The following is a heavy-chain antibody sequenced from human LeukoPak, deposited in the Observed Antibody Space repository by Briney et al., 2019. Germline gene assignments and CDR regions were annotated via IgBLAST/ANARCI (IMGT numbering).Heavy chain of an antibody. CDR1: GFTFSYYE. V-gene: IGHV3-48*03. CDR2: ISNSGATI. J-gene: IGHJ4*02. Sequence: PGGSLRLSCAASGFTFSYYEMNWVRQAPGKGLEWVSYISNSGATIYYADSVKGRFTISRDNAQNSLFLELNSLRGEDTAVYYCARERNFYYFDYWGQGALVTVSS. D-gene: IGHD3-3*01. CDR3: ARERNFYYFDY.